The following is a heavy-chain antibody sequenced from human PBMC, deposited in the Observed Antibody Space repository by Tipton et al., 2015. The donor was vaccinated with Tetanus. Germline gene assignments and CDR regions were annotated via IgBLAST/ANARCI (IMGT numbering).Heavy chain of an antibody. J-gene: IGHJ6*02. Sequence: TLSLTCTVSGGSVNSGSYYWSWIRQPPGKGLEWIGYIYQSGSTSYSPSLESRVTISLETSKNQFSLRLSSVTAADTAVYYCARDGPYYSDTSNDSPFYGMDVWGQGTTVTVSS. CDR1: GGSVNSGSYY. CDR3: ARDGPYYSDTSNDSPFYGMDV. CDR2: IYQSGST. D-gene: IGHD3-10*01. V-gene: IGHV4-61*01.